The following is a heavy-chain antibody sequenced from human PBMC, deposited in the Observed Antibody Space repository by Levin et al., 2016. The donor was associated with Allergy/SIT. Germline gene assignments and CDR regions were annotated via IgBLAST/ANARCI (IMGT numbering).Heavy chain of an antibody. Sequence: ASVKVSCKASGYTFTSYGISWVRQAPGQGLEWMGWISAYNGNTNYAQKLQGRVTMTTDTSTSTAYMELRSLRSDDTAVYYCARDIEQQLVRGQNWFDPWGQGTLVTVSS. CDR2: ISAYNGNT. CDR3: ARDIEQQLVRGQNWFDP. D-gene: IGHD6-13*01. CDR1: GYTFTSYG. V-gene: IGHV1-18*01. J-gene: IGHJ5*02.